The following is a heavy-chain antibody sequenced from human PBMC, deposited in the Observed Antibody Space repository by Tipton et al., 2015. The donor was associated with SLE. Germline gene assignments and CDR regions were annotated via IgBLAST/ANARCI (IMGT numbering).Heavy chain of an antibody. CDR3: ARTVIPRAGYDY. CDR2: VSYGGES. D-gene: IGHD2-2*01. Sequence: TLSLTCTVSGVSIKSYFWNWIRQPPGKGLEWIGYVSYGGESKYNSSLKSRARISQDASRNQFSLRLSSVTAADTAIYYCARTVIPRAGYDYWGQGTLVTVSS. V-gene: IGHV4-59*01. CDR1: GVSIKSYF. J-gene: IGHJ4*02.